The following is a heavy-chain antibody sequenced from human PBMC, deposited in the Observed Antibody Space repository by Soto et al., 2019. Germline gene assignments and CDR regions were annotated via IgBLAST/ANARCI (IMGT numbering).Heavy chain of an antibody. CDR2: ISSSGSTI. Sequence: RLSCAASGFTFSDYYMSWIRQAPGKGLEWVSYISSSGSTIYYADSVKGRFTISRDSAKNSLYLQMNSLRAEDTAVYYCARDDEPSGYEAYYFDYWGQGTLVTVSS. J-gene: IGHJ4*02. V-gene: IGHV3-11*01. CDR3: ARDDEPSGYEAYYFDY. D-gene: IGHD5-12*01. CDR1: GFTFSDYY.